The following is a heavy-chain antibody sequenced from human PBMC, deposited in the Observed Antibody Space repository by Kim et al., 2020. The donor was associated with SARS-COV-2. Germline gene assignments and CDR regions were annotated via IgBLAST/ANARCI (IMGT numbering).Heavy chain of an antibody. Sequence: ASVKVSCKASGYTFTSYYMHWVRQAPGQGLEWMGIINPSGGSTSYAQKFQGRVTMTRDTSTSTVYMELSSLRSEDTAVYYCARDYNHAAYYYDSSGSQQSPDAFDIWGQGTMVTVSS. CDR3: ARDYNHAAYYYDSSGSQQSPDAFDI. CDR2: INPSGGST. CDR1: GYTFTSYY. J-gene: IGHJ3*02. D-gene: IGHD3-22*01. V-gene: IGHV1-46*01.